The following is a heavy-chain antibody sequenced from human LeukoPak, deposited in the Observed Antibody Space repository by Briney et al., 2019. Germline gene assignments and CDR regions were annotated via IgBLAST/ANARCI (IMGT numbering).Heavy chain of an antibody. CDR3: ARETYYSSGNVYNRIDY. J-gene: IGHJ4*02. CDR1: GYTFTGTY. CDR2: INPNSGGT. V-gene: IGHV1-2*02. Sequence: ASVKVSCKASGYTFTGTYMHWVRQAPGQGLEWMGWINPNSGGTNYAQKFQGRVTMTRDTSISTAYMELSRLTSDDTAVYFCARETYYSSGNVYNRIDYWGQGTLVTVSS. D-gene: IGHD3-10*01.